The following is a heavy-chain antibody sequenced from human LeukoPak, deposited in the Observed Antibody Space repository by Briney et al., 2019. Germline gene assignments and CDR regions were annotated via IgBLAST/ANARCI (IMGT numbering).Heavy chain of an antibody. V-gene: IGHV4-4*07. CDR1: GGSISSYY. J-gene: IGHJ4*02. CDR3: ASRIAARQYYFDY. D-gene: IGHD6-6*01. CDR2: IYTSGST. Sequence: SETLSLTCTVSGGSISSYYWSWIRQPAGKGLEWIGRIYTSGSTNYNASLKSRVGMSVDTSKNQFSLKLSSVTAADTAVYYCASRIAARQYYFDYWGQGTLVTVSS.